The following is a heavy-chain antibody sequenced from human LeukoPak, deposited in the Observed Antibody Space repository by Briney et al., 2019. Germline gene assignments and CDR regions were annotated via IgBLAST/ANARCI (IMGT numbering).Heavy chain of an antibody. CDR3: ARGKRGDGYNN. D-gene: IGHD5-24*01. CDR2: IIPIFGTA. J-gene: IGHJ4*02. CDR1: GGTFSSYA. V-gene: IGHV1-69*05. Sequence: ASVKVSCKASGGTFSSYAISWVRQAPGQGLEWMGRIIPIFGTANYAQKFQGRVTITTDESTSTAYMELSSLRSGDTAVYYCARGKRGDGYNNWGQGTLVTVSS.